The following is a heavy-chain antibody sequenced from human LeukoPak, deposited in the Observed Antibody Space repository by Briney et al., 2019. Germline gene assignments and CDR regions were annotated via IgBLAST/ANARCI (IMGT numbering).Heavy chain of an antibody. V-gene: IGHV1-69*13. J-gene: IGHJ3*02. CDR3: ARGRVRQLPSWSDAFDI. CDR1: GGTFSSYA. D-gene: IGHD2-2*01. CDR2: IIPIFGTA. Sequence: ASVKVSCKASGGTFSSYAISWVRQAPGQGLEWMGGIIPIFGTANYAQKFQGRVTITADESTSTAYMELSSLRSEDTAVYYCARGRVRQLPSWSDAFDIWGQGTMVTVSS.